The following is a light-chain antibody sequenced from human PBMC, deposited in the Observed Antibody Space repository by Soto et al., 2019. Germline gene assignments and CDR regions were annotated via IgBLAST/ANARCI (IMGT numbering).Light chain of an antibody. CDR1: SSDVGGYNY. CDR2: DVS. J-gene: IGLJ1*01. Sequence: QSVLTQPASVSGSPGQSITISCTGTSSDVGGYNYVSWYQQHPGKASKLMIYDVSNRPSGVSYRFSGSKSGNTASLTISGLQAEDEADYYCSSYTSSSTLYVFGTGTKLTVL. V-gene: IGLV2-14*03. CDR3: SSYTSSSTLYV.